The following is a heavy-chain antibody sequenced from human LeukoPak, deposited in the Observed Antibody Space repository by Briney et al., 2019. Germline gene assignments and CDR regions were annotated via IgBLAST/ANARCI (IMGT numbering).Heavy chain of an antibody. CDR3: AKDIRAVGTSVFEY. CDR2: ISNSGYT. V-gene: IGHV3-23*01. CDR1: GFTFIDYA. Sequence: PGGSLRLSCATSGFTFIDYAMSWVRQAPGKGLEGVSSISNSGYTYYAVSVKGRFTVSRGSSNNTVYLQMNSLGAEDTAMYYCAKDIRAVGTSVFEYWGQGTLVSVSS. J-gene: IGHJ4*02. D-gene: IGHD3-10*01.